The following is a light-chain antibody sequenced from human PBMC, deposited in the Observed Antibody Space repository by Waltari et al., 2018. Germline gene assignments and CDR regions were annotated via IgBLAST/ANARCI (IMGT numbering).Light chain of an antibody. CDR2: LSF. CDR1: ESLVHSNGYSY. V-gene: IGKV2-28*01. J-gene: IGKJ1*01. Sequence: DIVMTQSPLSPPVTPGEPASISCRSSESLVHSNGYSYLDWYLQKPGQSPQLLIYLSFNRASGVPDRFIGSGSGTDFTLKISRVEAEDVGIYYCMQALETWTFGQGTKVEI. CDR3: MQALETWT.